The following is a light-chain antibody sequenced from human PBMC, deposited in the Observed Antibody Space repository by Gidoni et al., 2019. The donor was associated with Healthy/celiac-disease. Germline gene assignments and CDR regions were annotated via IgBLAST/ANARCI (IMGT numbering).Light chain of an antibody. CDR3: QQRSNWHPLT. J-gene: IGKJ4*01. Sequence: IVLTQSPATLSLSPGESATLSCRASQSVSSYLAWYQQKPGQAPRLLIYDAYNRATGIPARFSGSGSGTDFTLTISSLETEDFAVYYCQQRSNWHPLTFGGGTKVEIK. CDR1: QSVSSY. CDR2: DAY. V-gene: IGKV3-11*01.